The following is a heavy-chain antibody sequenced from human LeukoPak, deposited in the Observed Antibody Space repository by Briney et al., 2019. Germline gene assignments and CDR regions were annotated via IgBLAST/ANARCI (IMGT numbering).Heavy chain of an antibody. D-gene: IGHD3-3*01. V-gene: IGHV3-23*01. CDR1: GFTFSSYA. CDR3: AKGGIWSGYYTGIAFDY. J-gene: IGHJ4*02. CDR2: ISGSGGST. Sequence: GGSLRLSCAASGFTFSSYAMSWVRQAPGKGLEWVSAISGSGGSTYYADSVKGRFTISRDNSKNTLYLQRNSLRAEDTAVYYCAKGGIWSGYYTGIAFDYWGQGTLVTVSS.